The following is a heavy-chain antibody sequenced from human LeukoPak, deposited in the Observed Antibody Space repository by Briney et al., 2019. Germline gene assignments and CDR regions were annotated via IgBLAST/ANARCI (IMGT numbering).Heavy chain of an antibody. J-gene: IGHJ4*02. D-gene: IGHD2-15*01. CDR2: INWNGGST. Sequence: RPGGSLRLSCAASGFTFSSYAMSWVRQAPGKGLEWVSGINWNGGSTGYADSVKGRFTISRDNAKNSLYLQMNSLRAEDTALYYCASLGYCSGGSCYARRDYWGQGTLVTVSS. CDR3: ASLGYCSGGSCYARRDY. CDR1: GFTFSSYA. V-gene: IGHV3-20*04.